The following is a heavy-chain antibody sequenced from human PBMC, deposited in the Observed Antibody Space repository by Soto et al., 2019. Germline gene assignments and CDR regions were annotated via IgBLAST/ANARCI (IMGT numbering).Heavy chain of an antibody. V-gene: IGHV3-74*01. Sequence: EVQLVESGGGLVQPGGSLRLSCAASRFSFSSYWMHWVSQAPGKGLVWVSRIKTDGSIITYADSVKGRFTISRDNAKNTLYLQLHTLRAEYTAVYYCARVRQGALYFDLWGRGTLVSVSS. D-gene: IGHD3-16*01. CDR1: RFSFSSYW. CDR2: IKTDGSII. CDR3: ARVRQGALYFDL. J-gene: IGHJ2*01.